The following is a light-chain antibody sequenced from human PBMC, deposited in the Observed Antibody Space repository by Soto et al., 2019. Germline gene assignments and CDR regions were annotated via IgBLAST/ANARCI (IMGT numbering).Light chain of an antibody. CDR2: DTS. J-gene: IGLJ2*01. CDR1: TGAVTSDHW. Sequence: QAVVTQEPSLTVSPGGTVTLTCGSSTGAVTSDHWPYWFQQKPGQVPRTLIYDTSHELPWTPARFSGSLLGGKAALTLSGAQPDDEAEYFCLLLYNGGRVFGGGTKLTVL. CDR3: LLLYNGGRV. V-gene: IGLV7-46*01.